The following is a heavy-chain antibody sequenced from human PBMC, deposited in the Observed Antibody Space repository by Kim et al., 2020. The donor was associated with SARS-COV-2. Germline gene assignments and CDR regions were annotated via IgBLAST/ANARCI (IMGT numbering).Heavy chain of an antibody. CDR2: IKRDGSEN. Sequence: GGSLRLSCAASGFTFSTYWMTWVRQAPGKGLEWVANIKRDGSENNYLDSVKGRFTISRDNAKNTLYLQMNSLRPEDTAVYYCARGVLPGYWGQGTLAT. J-gene: IGHJ4*02. CDR1: GFTFSTYW. V-gene: IGHV3-7*01. D-gene: IGHD2-8*01. CDR3: ARGVLPGY.